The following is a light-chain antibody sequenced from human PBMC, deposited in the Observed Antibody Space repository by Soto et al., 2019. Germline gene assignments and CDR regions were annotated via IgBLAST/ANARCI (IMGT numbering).Light chain of an antibody. CDR3: AAWDDSLSGWV. CDR1: SSNIGSNF. J-gene: IGLJ3*02. CDR2: RNN. V-gene: IGLV1-47*01. Sequence: QPVLTQPPSASGTPGQRVTISCSGSSSNIGSNFVYWYQQVPGTAPKLLIYRNNQRPSGVPDRFSGSKSGTSASLAISGLPSEDEADYYCAAWDDSLSGWVFGGGTKLTVL.